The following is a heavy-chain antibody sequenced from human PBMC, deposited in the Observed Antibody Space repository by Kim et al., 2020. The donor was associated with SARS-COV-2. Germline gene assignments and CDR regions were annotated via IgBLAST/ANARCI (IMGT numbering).Heavy chain of an antibody. Sequence: RYSPSFQGQVTIAADKSISTAYLQWSSLKASDTAMYYCARRSEGFSWFDPWGQGTLVIVSS. J-gene: IGHJ5*02. D-gene: IGHD3-3*01. V-gene: IGHV5-51*01. CDR3: ARRSEGFSWFDP.